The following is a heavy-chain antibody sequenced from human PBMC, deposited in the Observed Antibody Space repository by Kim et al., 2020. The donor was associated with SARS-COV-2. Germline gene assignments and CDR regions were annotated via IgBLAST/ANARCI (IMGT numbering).Heavy chain of an antibody. D-gene: IGHD3-3*01. CDR2: IKSKTDGGTT. V-gene: IGHV3-15*01. CDR3: TTEQNYDFWSGYFQGHNWFDP. J-gene: IGHJ5*02. CDR1: GFTFSNAW. Sequence: GGSLRLSCAASGFTFSNAWMSWVRQAPGKGLEWVGRIKSKTDGGTTDYAAPVKGRFTISRDDSKNTLYLQMNSLKTEDTAVYYCTTEQNYDFWSGYFQGHNWFDPWGQGTLVTVSS.